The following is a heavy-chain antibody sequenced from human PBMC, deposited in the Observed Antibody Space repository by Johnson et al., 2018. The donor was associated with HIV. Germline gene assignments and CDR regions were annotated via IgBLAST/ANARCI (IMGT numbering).Heavy chain of an antibody. Sequence: VQLVESGGGLVQPGGSLRLSCVASGFTVSNNYMSWVRQAPGKGLAWVSVIYSGGTTDYSDSVKGRFTISRDNSKNTVYLQMNSLRPEDTAVYFCARSGYGSGSTHDALDFWGQGTMVTVSS. J-gene: IGHJ3*01. CDR1: GFTVSNNY. CDR3: ARSGYGSGSTHDALDF. V-gene: IGHV3-66*01. D-gene: IGHD3-10*01. CDR2: IYSGGTT.